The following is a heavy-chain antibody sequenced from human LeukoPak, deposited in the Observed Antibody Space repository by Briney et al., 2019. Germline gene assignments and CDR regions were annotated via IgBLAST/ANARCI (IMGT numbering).Heavy chain of an antibody. Sequence: PSETLSLTCTVSGGSISSYYWSWIRQPPGKGLEWIGYIYYSGSTNYNPSLKSRVTISVDTSKNQFSLKLSSVTAADTAVYYCAKDGGVTQNAFDIWGQGTMVTSSS. CDR1: GGSISSYY. D-gene: IGHD4-23*01. CDR2: IYYSGST. V-gene: IGHV4-59*01. J-gene: IGHJ3*02. CDR3: AKDGGVTQNAFDI.